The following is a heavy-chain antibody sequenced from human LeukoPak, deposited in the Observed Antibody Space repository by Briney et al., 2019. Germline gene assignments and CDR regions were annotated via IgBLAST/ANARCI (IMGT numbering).Heavy chain of an antibody. J-gene: IGHJ4*02. CDR3: ARHVRDGYNSIVPFDY. CDR1: GGSISSSSYY. CDR2: IYYSGST. V-gene: IGHV4-39*01. D-gene: IGHD5-24*01. Sequence: SETLSLTCTVPGGSISSSSYYWGWIRQPPGKGLEWIGRIYYSGSTYYNPSLKSRPTISVDTSKNQFSLKLSSVTAADTAVYYCARHVRDGYNSIVPFDYWGQGTLVTVSS.